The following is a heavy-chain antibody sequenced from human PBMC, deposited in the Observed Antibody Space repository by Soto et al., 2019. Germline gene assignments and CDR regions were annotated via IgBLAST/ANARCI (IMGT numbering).Heavy chain of an antibody. Sequence: LKCDCNPAGNTFSTHPSSCRQKKQEKGLEWMGGIIPIFGTANYAQKFQGRVTITTDEFTRTAYMEMNSLRSEDTAVYYCASWLKGTDI. J-gene: IGHJ3*02. CDR3: ASWLKGTDI. CDR1: GNTFSTHP. CDR2: IIPIFGTA. V-gene: IGHV1-69*05. D-gene: IGHD3-10*01.